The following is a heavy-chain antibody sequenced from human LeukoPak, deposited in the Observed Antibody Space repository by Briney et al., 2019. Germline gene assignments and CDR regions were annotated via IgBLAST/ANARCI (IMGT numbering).Heavy chain of an antibody. J-gene: IGHJ5*02. CDR2: IYYSGST. CDR3: ASHVLLWFGELLSVP. CDR1: GGSISSYY. V-gene: IGHV4-59*01. D-gene: IGHD3-10*01. Sequence: SETLSLTCTVSGGSISSYYWSWIRQPPGKGLEWIGYIYYSGSTNYNPSLKSRVTISVDTSKNQFSLKLSSVTAADTAVYYCASHVLLWFGELLSVPWGQGTLVTVSS.